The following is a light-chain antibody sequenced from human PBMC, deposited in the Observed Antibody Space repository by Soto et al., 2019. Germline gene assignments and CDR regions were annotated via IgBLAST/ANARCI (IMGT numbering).Light chain of an antibody. CDR2: DAS. J-gene: IGKJ2*03. Sequence: DIQMTQSPSSLSASVGDRVTITCRASQSISNHLNWYQQKPGKAPKLLINDASNLQSGVPSRFSGSGSGTDFTLTITSLQTEDFATYHCQQRYITLYSFGQGTSLEIK. V-gene: IGKV1-39*01. CDR3: QQRYITLYS. CDR1: QSISNH.